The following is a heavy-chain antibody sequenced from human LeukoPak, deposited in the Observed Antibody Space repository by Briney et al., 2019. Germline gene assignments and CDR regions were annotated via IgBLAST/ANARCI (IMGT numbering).Heavy chain of an antibody. CDR1: GYTFTNYY. CDR3: ARADGSGAPEWFDP. V-gene: IGHV1-18*04. D-gene: IGHD3-10*01. J-gene: IGHJ5*02. CDR2: ISAYNGNT. Sequence: ASVKVSCKASGYTFTNYYMHWVRQAPGQGLEWMGWISAYNGNTNYAQKLQGRVTMTTDTSTSTAYMELRSLRSDDTAVYYCARADGSGAPEWFDPWGQGTLVTVSS.